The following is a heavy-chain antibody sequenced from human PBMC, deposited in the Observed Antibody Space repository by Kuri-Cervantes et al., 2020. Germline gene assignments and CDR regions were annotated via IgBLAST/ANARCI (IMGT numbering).Heavy chain of an antibody. J-gene: IGHJ6*03. CDR1: GFTFSSYW. V-gene: IGHV3-74*01. Sequence: GESLKISCAASGFTFSSYWMHWVRQAPGKGLVWVSRINSDGSSTSYADSVKGRFTISRDNAKNTLYLQMNSLRAEDTAVYYCARDEKLKNRFYYYYYYYMDAWGKGTTVTVSS. CDR2: INSDGSST. CDR3: ARDEKLKNRFYYYYYYYMDA. D-gene: IGHD3-3*01.